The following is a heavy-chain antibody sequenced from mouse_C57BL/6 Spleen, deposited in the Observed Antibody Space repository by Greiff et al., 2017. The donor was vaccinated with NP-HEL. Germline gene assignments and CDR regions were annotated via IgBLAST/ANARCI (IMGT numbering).Heavy chain of an antibody. J-gene: IGHJ3*01. CDR3: ARLEGWHVWFAY. CDR2: FYPGSGSI. CDR1: GYTFTEYT. Sequence: VQLQQSGAELVKPGASVKLSCKASGYTFTEYTIHWVKQRSGQGLEWIGWFYPGSGSIKYNEKFKDKATLTADKSSSTVYMQLSSLTSEDSAVYFCARLEGWHVWFAYWGQGTLVTVSA. V-gene: IGHV1-62-2*01. D-gene: IGHD3-1*01.